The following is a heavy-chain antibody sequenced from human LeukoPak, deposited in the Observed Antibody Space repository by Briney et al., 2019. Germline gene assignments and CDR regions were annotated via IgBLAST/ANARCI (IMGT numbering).Heavy chain of an antibody. Sequence: PSETLSLTCTVSGGSISNYYWSWIRQPPGKGLEWIGYIYYSGSTNYNPSLKSRVTISVDTSKNQFSLKLSSVTAADTAVYYCAGAEYSSSSLGDYWGQGTLVTVSS. CDR1: GGSISNYY. V-gene: IGHV4-59*01. J-gene: IGHJ4*02. CDR2: IYYSGST. D-gene: IGHD6-6*01. CDR3: AGAEYSSSSLGDY.